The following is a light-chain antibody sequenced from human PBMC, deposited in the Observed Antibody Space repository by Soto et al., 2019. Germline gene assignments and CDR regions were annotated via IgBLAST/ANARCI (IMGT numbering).Light chain of an antibody. CDR3: SSYAGSNYVI. V-gene: IGLV2-8*01. Sequence: QSALTQPPSASGSPGQSVTISCTGTSSDVGGYNYVSWYQQHPGKAPKLMIYEVNKRPSGVPDRFSSSKSDNTASLTVSGLQAEDEAYYYCSSYAGSNYVIFGGGTKLTVL. J-gene: IGLJ2*01. CDR1: SSDVGGYNY. CDR2: EVN.